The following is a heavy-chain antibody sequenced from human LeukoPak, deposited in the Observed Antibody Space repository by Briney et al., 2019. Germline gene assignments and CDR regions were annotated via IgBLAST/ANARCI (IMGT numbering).Heavy chain of an antibody. Sequence: PGGSLRLSCAASGFTFSSYAMSWVRQAPGKGLEWVSVIGGSGGSGGSTYSADSVKGRFTISRDNAKNSLYLQMNSLRAEDTAVYYCARHITSGYYGSGSYGPDYWGQGTLVTVSS. V-gene: IGHV3-23*01. J-gene: IGHJ4*02. CDR1: GFTFSSYA. CDR2: IGGSGGSGGST. D-gene: IGHD3-10*01. CDR3: ARHITSGYYGSGSYGPDY.